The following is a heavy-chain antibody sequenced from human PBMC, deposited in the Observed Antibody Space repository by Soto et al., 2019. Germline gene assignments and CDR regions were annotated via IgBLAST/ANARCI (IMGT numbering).Heavy chain of an antibody. CDR2: VNPSGGSA. CDR1: GYIFTAYS. Sequence: QVQLVQSGAEVKKPGASVKVSCKTSGYIFTAYSMHWVRQAPGQGLEWMGVVNPSGGSAHYAQSFEGRVTLTRDTSTSTFYMELSSLRSDDTAVYYCAREEHCRGGTCYSEYFHHWGQGTLVTDSS. J-gene: IGHJ1*01. V-gene: IGHV1-46*01. D-gene: IGHD2-15*01. CDR3: AREEHCRGGTCYSEYFHH.